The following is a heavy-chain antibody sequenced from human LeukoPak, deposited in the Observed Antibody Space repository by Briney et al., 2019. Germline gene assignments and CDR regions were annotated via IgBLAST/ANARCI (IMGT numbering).Heavy chain of an antibody. CDR1: GFTFSSYG. D-gene: IGHD1-14*01. CDR3: AKDRGYTGTDYYFDY. V-gene: IGHV3-30*02. J-gene: IGHJ4*02. Sequence: PGGSLRLSCAASGFTFSSYGMHWVRQAPGKGLEWVAFIRYDGSNKYYADSVKGRFTISRDNSKNTLYLQMNSLRAEDTAVYYCAKDRGYTGTDYYFDYWGQGTLVTVSS. CDR2: IRYDGSNK.